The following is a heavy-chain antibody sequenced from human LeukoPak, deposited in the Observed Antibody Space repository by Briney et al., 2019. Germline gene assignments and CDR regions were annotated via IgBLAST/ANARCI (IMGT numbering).Heavy chain of an antibody. J-gene: IGHJ6*03. D-gene: IGHD3-10*01. CDR2: IYWDDDK. CDR3: AHSDRNGSYYYYYYMDV. Sequence: SGPTLVKPTQTHTLTCTFSGFSLSTSGVGVGWIRQPPGKALEWLALIYWDDDKRYSPSLKSRLTITKDTSKNQMVLTMTNMHPVHKPTYYGAHSDRNGSYYYYYYMDVWGKGTTVTVSS. V-gene: IGHV2-5*02. CDR1: GFSLSTSGVG.